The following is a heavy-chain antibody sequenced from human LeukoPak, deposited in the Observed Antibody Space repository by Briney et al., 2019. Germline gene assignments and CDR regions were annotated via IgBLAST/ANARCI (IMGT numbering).Heavy chain of an antibody. V-gene: IGHV5-51*01. D-gene: IGHD1-1*01. J-gene: IGHJ4*02. Sequence: HGESLKISCKASGYTFTKYWIGWVRQLPGKRLEWMVIIYPGDSATRYNQSSHSQATMSADTSSRTAYVLWSSLQASDAATYYCVRLFRNWSDGGVDQWGQGTLVTVSS. CDR1: GYTFTKYW. CDR2: IYPGDSAT. CDR3: VRLFRNWSDGGVDQ.